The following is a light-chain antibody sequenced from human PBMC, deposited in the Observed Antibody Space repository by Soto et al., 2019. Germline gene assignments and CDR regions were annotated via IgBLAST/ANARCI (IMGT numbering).Light chain of an antibody. J-gene: IGKJ4*01. V-gene: IGKV1-5*03. CDR1: QSISNS. CDR3: RQYVSYPVS. CDR2: KAS. Sequence: DIQMTQSPSTLSASVGDRVTITCRASQSISNSLAWYQQKPGKAPNLLIYKASSLESGVPSRFSGSGSGTELPLTIRRLQPDDVATYYCRQYVSYPVSFGGWTKVEMK.